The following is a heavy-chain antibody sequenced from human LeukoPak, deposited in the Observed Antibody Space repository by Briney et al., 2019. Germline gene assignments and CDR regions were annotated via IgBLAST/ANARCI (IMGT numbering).Heavy chain of an antibody. CDR2: IKQDGSEK. J-gene: IGHJ4*02. Sequence: PGGSLRLSCAASGFTFSSYRMSWVRQAPGKGLEWVANIKQDGSEKYYVDSVKGRFTISRDNAKNSLYLQMNSLRAEDTAVYYCARSGSYWRVRIFDYWGQGTLVTVSS. CDR3: ARSGSYWRVRIFDY. D-gene: IGHD1-26*01. CDR1: GFTFSSYR. V-gene: IGHV3-7*01.